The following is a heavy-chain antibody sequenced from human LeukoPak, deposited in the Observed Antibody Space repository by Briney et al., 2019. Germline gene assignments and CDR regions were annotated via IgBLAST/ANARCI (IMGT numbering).Heavy chain of an antibody. J-gene: IGHJ4*02. V-gene: IGHV3-23*01. D-gene: IGHD2-8*01. CDR3: AKDRSCTNDICHGDFDY. CDR2: ISGSGGST. CDR1: GFTFSSYA. Sequence: GGSLRLSCTASGFTFSSYAVSWVSQAPGKGLEWVSSISGSGGSTYSADSVKGRFTISRDNSKNTLYLQMNSLRAEDTALYYCAKDRSCTNDICHGDFDYWGQGTLVTVSS.